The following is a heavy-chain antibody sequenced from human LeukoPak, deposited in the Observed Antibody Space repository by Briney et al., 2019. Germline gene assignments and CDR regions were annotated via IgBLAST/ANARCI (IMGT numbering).Heavy chain of an antibody. CDR1: GFTFSDYA. Sequence: GGSLRLSCEASGFTFSDYALIWVRQPPGKGLEWISAIRGTGGTTYYADSVKGRCTISRDNSKNTLYLQMNSLRAEDTAVYYCAKDPGELPDYWGQGTLVTVSS. V-gene: IGHV3-23*01. CDR2: IRGTGGTT. D-gene: IGHD1-26*01. CDR3: AKDPGELPDY. J-gene: IGHJ4*02.